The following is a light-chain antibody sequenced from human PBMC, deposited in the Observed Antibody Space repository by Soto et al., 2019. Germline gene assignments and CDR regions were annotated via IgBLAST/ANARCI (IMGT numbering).Light chain of an antibody. CDR2: KAS. CDR3: QQYNSYSRT. CDR1: QTIGTW. Sequence: DIQMTQSPSTVSASVGDRVTITCRASQTIGTWLAWYQQKPGKAPKLLIYKASSLESGVPSRFSGSGSGTEFTLTISSLQPDDFATYYCQQYNSYSRTFGQGTKVDIK. V-gene: IGKV1-5*03. J-gene: IGKJ1*01.